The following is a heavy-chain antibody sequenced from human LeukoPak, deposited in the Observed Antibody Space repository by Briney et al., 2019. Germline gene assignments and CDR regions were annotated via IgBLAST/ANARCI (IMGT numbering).Heavy chain of an antibody. V-gene: IGHV4-4*07. J-gene: IGHJ4*02. CDR1: GGSISSYY. Sequence: PSETLSLTCTVSGGSISSYYWSWIRQPAGKGLEWIGRIYTSGSTNYNPSLRSRVTISVDTSKNQFSLKLSSVTAADTAVYYCARGTTYYYGSGSYYNDYWGQGTLVTVSS. CDR3: ARGTTYYYGSGSYYNDY. D-gene: IGHD3-10*01. CDR2: IYTSGST.